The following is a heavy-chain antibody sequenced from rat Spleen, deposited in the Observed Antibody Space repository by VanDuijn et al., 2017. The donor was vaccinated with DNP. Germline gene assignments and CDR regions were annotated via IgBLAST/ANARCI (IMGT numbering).Heavy chain of an antibody. D-gene: IGHD1-10*01. Sequence: QVQLKESGPGLVQPSQTLSLTCTVSGFSLTSYHVHWVRQPPGKGLEWMGIMWSDGDISYNSALKSRLSISRDTSKSQVFLKMSNLQTEDTATYYCARDGEFITTSDYVMDAWGQGASGTVSS. V-gene: IGHV2-32*01. CDR2: MWSDGDI. CDR3: ARDGEFITTSDYVMDA. J-gene: IGHJ4*01. CDR1: GFSLTSYH.